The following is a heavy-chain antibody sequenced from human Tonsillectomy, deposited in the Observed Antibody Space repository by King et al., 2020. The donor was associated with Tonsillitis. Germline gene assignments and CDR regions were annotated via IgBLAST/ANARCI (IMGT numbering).Heavy chain of an antibody. J-gene: IGHJ6*02. V-gene: IGHV1-46*03. CDR1: GHTFTSYF. D-gene: IGHD3-10*01. CDR3: ASAEVVDNAPYYSGMDV. CDR2: FNPGGGNT. Sequence: QLVQSGAEVKKPGASVKVSCKASGHTFTSYFVHWVRQAPGQGLEWMGIFNPGGGNTKYAQKFQGRVTMTRDTSTSTVYMELRSLRSEDTAVYYCASAEVVDNAPYYSGMDVWGQGTSVIVSS.